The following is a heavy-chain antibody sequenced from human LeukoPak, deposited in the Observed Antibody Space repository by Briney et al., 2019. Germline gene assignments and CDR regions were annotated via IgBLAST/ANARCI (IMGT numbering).Heavy chain of an antibody. CDR2: ISGSGGSI. Sequence: GGSLRLSCAASGFTFSSYAMTWVRPAPGKGLEWVSGISGSGGSIYYADSVKGRFTISRDNSKNTLYLQMNSLRAEDTALYYCAKLRGPTSGAPDYWGQGTLVTVSS. J-gene: IGHJ4*02. V-gene: IGHV3-23*01. D-gene: IGHD1-1*01. CDR3: AKLRGPTSGAPDY. CDR1: GFTFSSYA.